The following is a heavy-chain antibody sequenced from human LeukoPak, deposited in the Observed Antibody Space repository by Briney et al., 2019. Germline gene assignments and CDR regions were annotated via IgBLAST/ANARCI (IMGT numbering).Heavy chain of an antibody. V-gene: IGHV1-69*05. CDR2: IIPMFGTA. CDR1: GGTFSSYE. D-gene: IGHD2-2*01. CDR3: ASGTTDIVVVPATLRNYYFDY. J-gene: IGHJ4*02. Sequence: GASVRVSCTASGGTFSSYEISWVRQAPGQGLEWMGGIIPMFGTAKYAQTFQGRVTITTDKSTSTAYMELSSLRSEDTAVYYCASGTTDIVVVPATLRNYYFDYWGQGTLVTVSS.